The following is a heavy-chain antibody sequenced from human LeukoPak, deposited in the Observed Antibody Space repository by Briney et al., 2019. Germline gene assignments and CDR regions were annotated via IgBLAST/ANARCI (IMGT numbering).Heavy chain of an antibody. D-gene: IGHD6-19*01. V-gene: IGHV1-69*13. CDR1: GGTFSSYA. CDR3: ARDIAVAGTPGWWFDP. CDR2: IIPIFGTA. J-gene: IGHJ5*02. Sequence: SVKVSCKASGGTFSSYAISWVRQAPGQGLEWMGGIIPIFGTANYAQKFQGRVTITADESTSTAYMELSSLRSEDTAVYYCARDIAVAGTPGWWFDPWGQGTLVTVS.